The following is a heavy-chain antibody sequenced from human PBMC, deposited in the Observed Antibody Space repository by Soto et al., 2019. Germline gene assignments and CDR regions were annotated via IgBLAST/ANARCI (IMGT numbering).Heavy chain of an antibody. Sequence: LRLSCETSGFSYSRYAMSWVLQAPGKGLEWVSGISGNGDTTYYADSVKGRFTISRDNSKNTVYLQMNSLRAEDAGIFYCAKGRGEGYCTGGSCSFDNWGQGTLVTVSS. D-gene: IGHD2-15*01. CDR3: AKGRGEGYCTGGSCSFDN. CDR2: ISGNGDTT. J-gene: IGHJ4*02. CDR1: GFSYSRYA. V-gene: IGHV3-23*01.